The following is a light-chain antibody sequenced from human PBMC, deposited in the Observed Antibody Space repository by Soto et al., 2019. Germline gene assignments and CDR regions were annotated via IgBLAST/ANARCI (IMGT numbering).Light chain of an antibody. CDR1: SSDVGSYNL. V-gene: IGLV2-14*02. Sequence: QSALTQPASVSGSPGQSITISCTGTSSDVGSYNLVSWYQQHPGKVPKLMIYEVTHRPSGVSNRFSGSKSGNTASLTISGLQAEDETDYYCSSYTASNTWVFGGGTKLTVL. CDR2: EVT. J-gene: IGLJ3*02. CDR3: SSYTASNTWV.